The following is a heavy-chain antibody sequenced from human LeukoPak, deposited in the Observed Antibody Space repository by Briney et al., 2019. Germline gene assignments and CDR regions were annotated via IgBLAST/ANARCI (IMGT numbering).Heavy chain of an antibody. CDR2: ISGNSGYT. D-gene: IGHD1-14*01. CDR1: GFTFSDYY. V-gene: IGHV3-11*06. Sequence: PGGSLRLSCAASGFTFSDYYMSWIRQAPGKGLEWVSYISGNSGYTNYADSVKGRFTISRDSAKSSLYLQMDILRAEDTAVYYCARGGRKDALDYWGQGTLVTVSS. CDR3: ARGGRKDALDY. J-gene: IGHJ4*02.